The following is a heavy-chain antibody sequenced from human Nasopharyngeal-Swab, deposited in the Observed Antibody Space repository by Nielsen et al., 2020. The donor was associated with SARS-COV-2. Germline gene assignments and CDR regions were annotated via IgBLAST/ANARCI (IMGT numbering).Heavy chain of an antibody. CDR2: IKQDGSEK. Sequence: GGSLRLSCAASGFTFSSYWMSWVRQAPGKGLEWVANIKQDGSEKYYVDSVKGRFTISRDNAKNSLYLQMNSLGAEDTAVYYCARDSKVRVVGFDYWGQGTLVTVSS. J-gene: IGHJ4*02. CDR3: ARDSKVRVVGFDY. CDR1: GFTFSSYW. D-gene: IGHD3-10*01. V-gene: IGHV3-7*01.